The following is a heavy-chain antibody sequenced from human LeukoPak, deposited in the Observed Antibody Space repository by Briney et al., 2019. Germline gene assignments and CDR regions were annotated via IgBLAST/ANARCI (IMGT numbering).Heavy chain of an antibody. CDR1: GFTVSSNY. CDR2: IYSGGTT. J-gene: IGHJ4*02. Sequence: GGSLRLSCAASGFTVSSNYMSWVRQAPGKGLEWVSVIYSGGTTCYADSVKGRFTISRDNSKNTLYLQMNSLRGEDTAVYYCARVLSVSYCDSWGQGTLVTVSS. V-gene: IGHV3-53*01. D-gene: IGHD2/OR15-2a*01. CDR3: ARVLSVSYCDS.